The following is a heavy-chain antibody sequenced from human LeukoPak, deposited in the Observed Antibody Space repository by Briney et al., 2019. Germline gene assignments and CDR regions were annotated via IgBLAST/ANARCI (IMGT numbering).Heavy chain of an antibody. V-gene: IGHV3-23*01. CDR2: ISGSGDST. CDR1: GFTFSSYA. Sequence: GGSLRLSCAPSGFTFSSYAMSWVRQAPGKGLEWVSAISGSGDSTYYSDSVKGRFTISRDNSKNTLYVQMNSLRAEDTAVYYCAKPLVSDYYDSSGYWGYWGQGTLVTVSS. D-gene: IGHD3-22*01. CDR3: AKPLVSDYYDSSGYWGY. J-gene: IGHJ4*02.